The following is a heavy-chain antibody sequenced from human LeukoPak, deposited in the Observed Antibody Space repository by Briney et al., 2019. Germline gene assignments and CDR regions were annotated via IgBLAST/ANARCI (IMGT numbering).Heavy chain of an antibody. CDR1: GDSISTYY. D-gene: IGHD1-26*01. CDR3: AKSGGYGLIDY. CDR2: IYHSGST. V-gene: IGHV4-59*01. Sequence: SETLSLTCTVSGDSISTYYWSWIRQSPGQGLEWIGYIYHSGSTKYNPSLKSRVTISVDTSKKQFSLKLSSVTAADTAMYYCAKSGGYGLIDYWGQGTLVTASS. J-gene: IGHJ4*02.